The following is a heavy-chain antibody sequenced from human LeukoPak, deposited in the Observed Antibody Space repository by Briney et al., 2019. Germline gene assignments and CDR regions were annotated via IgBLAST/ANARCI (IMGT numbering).Heavy chain of an antibody. CDR3: ARADDSSWHNFDY. V-gene: IGHV3-66*01. CDR2: IYGGGSS. CDR1: GFSISGTY. D-gene: IGHD6-13*01. Sequence: GGSLRLSCEAAGFSISGTYMSWVRQTPGRGLEWVSAIYGGGSSYSADSVRGRFIISRDDSKNTVSLQMNSLRAEDTAVYYCARADDSSWHNFDYWGQGSLVTVSS. J-gene: IGHJ4*02.